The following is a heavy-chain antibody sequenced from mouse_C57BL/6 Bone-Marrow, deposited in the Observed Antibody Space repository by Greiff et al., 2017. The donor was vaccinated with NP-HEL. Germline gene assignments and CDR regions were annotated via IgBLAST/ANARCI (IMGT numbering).Heavy chain of an antibody. CDR2: ISNGGGST. D-gene: IGHD3-2*02. V-gene: IGHV5-12*01. Sequence: EVKLVESGGGLVQPGGSLKLSCAASGFTFSDYYMYWVRQTPEKRLEWVAYISNGGGSTYYPDTVKGRFTISRDNAKNTLYLQMSRLKSEDTAMYYCAEDSSGFAYWGQGTLVTVSA. J-gene: IGHJ3*01. CDR1: GFTFSDYY. CDR3: AEDSSGFAY.